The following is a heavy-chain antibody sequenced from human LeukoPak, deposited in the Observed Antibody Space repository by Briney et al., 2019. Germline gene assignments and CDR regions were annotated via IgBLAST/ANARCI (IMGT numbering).Heavy chain of an antibody. CDR2: IYYSGST. Sequence: SETLSLTCTVFGGSISNYYWSWIRQPPGKGLEWIGYIYYSGSTNYNPSLKSRVTISVDTSKNQFSLKLSSVTAADTAVYYCARESYYYDSSGYLYFFDYWGQGTLVTVSS. CDR1: GGSISNYY. V-gene: IGHV4-59*12. D-gene: IGHD3-22*01. CDR3: ARESYYYDSSGYLYFFDY. J-gene: IGHJ4*02.